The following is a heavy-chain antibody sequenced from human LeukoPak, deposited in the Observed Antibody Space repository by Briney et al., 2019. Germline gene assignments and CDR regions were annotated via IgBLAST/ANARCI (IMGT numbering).Heavy chain of an antibody. CDR3: ARASVAGTDGYYYYGMDV. V-gene: IGHV3-30*19. Sequence: GGSLRLSCAASGFTFSSYGMHWVRQAPGKGLEWVAVIWYDGSNKYYADSVKGRFTISRDNSKNTLYLQMNSLRAEDTAVYYCARASVAGTDGYYYYGMDVWGQGTTVTVSS. J-gene: IGHJ6*02. CDR2: IWYDGSNK. D-gene: IGHD6-19*01. CDR1: GFTFSSYG.